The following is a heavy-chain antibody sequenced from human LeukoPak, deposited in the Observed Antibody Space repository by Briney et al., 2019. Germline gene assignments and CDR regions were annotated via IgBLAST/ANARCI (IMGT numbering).Heavy chain of an antibody. D-gene: IGHD3-22*01. CDR1: GYSISSGYY. CDR3: ASHYYDSSGYYSTFDY. V-gene: IGHV4-38-2*02. Sequence: SETLSLTCTVSGYSISSGYYWGWIRQPPGKGLEWIGSIYHSGSTYYNPSLKSRVTISVDTSKNQFSLKLSSVTAADTAVYYCASHYYDSSGYYSTFDYWGQGTLVTVSS. CDR2: IYHSGST. J-gene: IGHJ4*02.